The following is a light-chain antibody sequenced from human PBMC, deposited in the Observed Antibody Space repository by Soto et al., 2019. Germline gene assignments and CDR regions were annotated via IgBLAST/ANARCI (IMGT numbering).Light chain of an antibody. V-gene: IGKV3-15*01. CDR3: QQYSHWRT. CDR1: QSIDSD. Sequence: EIMMTQSPANVSVFPGERATLSCRASQSIDSDLAWYQQKPGHVPRHLIYGASTRATGVPARFSGRGSGTEVTLTIISLQSDDVAVYYCQQYSHWRTFGPGTKVEIK. J-gene: IGKJ1*01. CDR2: GAS.